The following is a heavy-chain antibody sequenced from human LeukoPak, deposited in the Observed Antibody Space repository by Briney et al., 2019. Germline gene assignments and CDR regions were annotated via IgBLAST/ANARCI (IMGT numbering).Heavy chain of an antibody. V-gene: IGHV1-2*02. D-gene: IGHD3-10*01. CDR3: ARDGQLLWFGTRPHNWFDP. CDR2: INPNSGGT. J-gene: IGHJ5*02. Sequence: ASVKVSCKASGYTFTGYYMHWVRQAPGQGLEWMGWINPNSGGTNYAQKFQGRVTMTRDTSISTAYMELSSLRSEDTAVYYCARDGQLLWFGTRPHNWFDPWGQGTLVTVSS. CDR1: GYTFTGYY.